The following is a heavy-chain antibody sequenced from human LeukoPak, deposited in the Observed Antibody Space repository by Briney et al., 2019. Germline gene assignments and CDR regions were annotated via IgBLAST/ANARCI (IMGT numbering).Heavy chain of an antibody. CDR3: ARGLNDFWSGYYPH. CDR1: GGSISSSSYY. Sequence: SETLSLTCTVSGGSISSSSYYWGWIRQPPGKGLEWIGSIYYSGSTYYNPSLKSRVTMSVDTSKNQFSLKLSSVTAADTAVYYCARGLNDFWSGYYPHWGQGTLVTVSS. D-gene: IGHD3-3*01. CDR2: IYYSGST. V-gene: IGHV4-39*07. J-gene: IGHJ4*02.